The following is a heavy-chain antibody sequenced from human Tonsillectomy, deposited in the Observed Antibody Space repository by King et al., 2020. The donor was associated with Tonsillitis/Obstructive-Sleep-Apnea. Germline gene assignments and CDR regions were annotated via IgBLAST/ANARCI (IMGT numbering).Heavy chain of an antibody. J-gene: IGHJ1*01. Sequence: VQLVESGVEVKKPGASVKVSCTASGYTFTTYDITWVRQAPGQGLEWMGWSRPNNGDTNYAQKLQGRVTMTSDTSTSTAYMELRSLRSDDTAVYYCARDYYDSSGYYHGYFQHWGQGTLVTVSS. CDR2: SRPNNGDT. D-gene: IGHD3-22*01. CDR1: GYTFTTYD. V-gene: IGHV1-18*01. CDR3: ARDYYDSSGYYHGYFQH.